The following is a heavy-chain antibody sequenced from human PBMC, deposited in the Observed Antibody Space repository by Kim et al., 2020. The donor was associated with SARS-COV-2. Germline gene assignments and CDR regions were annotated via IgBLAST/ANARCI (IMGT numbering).Heavy chain of an antibody. V-gene: IGHV4-30-2*01. CDR3: ARNNPWGRGGMDV. Sequence: YNPSLTRRVAISVDRSKNQFSLKLSSVTAADTAVYYCARNNPWGRGGMDVWGQGTTVTVSS. J-gene: IGHJ6*02. D-gene: IGHD1-20*01.